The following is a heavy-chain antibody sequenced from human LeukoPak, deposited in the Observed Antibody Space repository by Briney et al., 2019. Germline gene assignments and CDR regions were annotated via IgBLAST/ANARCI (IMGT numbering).Heavy chain of an antibody. Sequence: PSQTLSLTCTVSGGSISSGGYYWSWIRQPPGKGLEWIGYIYHSGSTYYNPSLKSRVTISVDRSKNQFSLKLSSVTAADTAVYYCARDDATYCGGDCYWGAYWGQGTLVTVSS. V-gene: IGHV4-30-2*01. CDR2: IYHSGST. D-gene: IGHD2-21*02. CDR3: ARDDATYCGGDCYWGAY. CDR1: GGSISSGGYY. J-gene: IGHJ4*02.